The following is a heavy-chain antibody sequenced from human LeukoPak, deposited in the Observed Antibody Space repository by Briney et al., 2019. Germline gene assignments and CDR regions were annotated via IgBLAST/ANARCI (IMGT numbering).Heavy chain of an antibody. CDR3: ARLYSSGQLGWFDP. CDR1: GYSISSDYY. V-gene: IGHV4-38-2*02. D-gene: IGHD6-19*01. J-gene: IGHJ5*02. Sequence: PSETLSLTCTVSGYSISSDYYWGWIRQPPGKGLEWIASIYHSGSTYYNSSLKSRVTISVDTSKNQFSLRLSSVTAADTAVYYCARLYSSGQLGWFDPWGQGTLVIVSS. CDR2: IYHSGST.